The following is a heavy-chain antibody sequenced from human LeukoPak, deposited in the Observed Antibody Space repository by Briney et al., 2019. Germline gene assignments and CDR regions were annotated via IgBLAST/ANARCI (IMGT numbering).Heavy chain of an antibody. D-gene: IGHD3-22*01. CDR3: GRPNPDSSGSYGSFDP. J-gene: IGHJ5*02. CDR2: INHSGST. CDR1: VGSFSGYY. V-gene: IGHV4-34*01. Sequence: SETLSLTCAVYVGSFSGYYWSWIRQSPGKGLEWIGEINHSGSTNQNPSLKSRVIISVDTSKNQFSLKLNSVTAADTAVYYCGRPNPDSSGSYGSFDPWGQGILVTVSS.